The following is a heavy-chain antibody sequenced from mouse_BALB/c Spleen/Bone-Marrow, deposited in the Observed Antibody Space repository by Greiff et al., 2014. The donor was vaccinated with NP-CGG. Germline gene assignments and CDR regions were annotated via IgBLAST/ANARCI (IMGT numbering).Heavy chain of an antibody. J-gene: IGHJ4*01. CDR2: IYPVSAST. CDR3: ASGVYYAMDY. Sequence: VQLQQSGAERVKPGTSVTLSCKASGYNFTSYWVNWVKLRPGQGLEWIGDIYPVSASTNYNEKFRSKVTLTVDTSSSTAYMQLGNLASDESALYYCASGVYYAMDYWGQGTSVTVSS. CDR1: GYNFTSYW. V-gene: IGHV1-55*01.